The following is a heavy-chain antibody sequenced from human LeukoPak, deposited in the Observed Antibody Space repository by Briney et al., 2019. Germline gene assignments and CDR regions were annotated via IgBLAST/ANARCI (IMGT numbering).Heavy chain of an antibody. CDR3: AGEDCSSTSCPGRFDP. D-gene: IGHD2-2*01. CDR2: INPNSGGT. V-gene: IGHV1-2*02. Sequence: ASVKVSCKASGYTFTGYYMHWVRQAPGQGLEWMGWINPNSGGTNYAQKFQGRVTMTRDTSISTAYMELSRLRSDDTAVYYCAGEDCSSTSCPGRFDPWGQGTLVTVSS. J-gene: IGHJ5*02. CDR1: GYTFTGYY.